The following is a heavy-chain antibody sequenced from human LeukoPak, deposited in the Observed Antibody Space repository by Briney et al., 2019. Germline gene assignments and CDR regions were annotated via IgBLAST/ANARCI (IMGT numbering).Heavy chain of an antibody. J-gene: IGHJ6*04. CDR1: GFPFSSYG. Sequence: PGGSLRLSCATAGFPFSSYGMHWVRQVPGKGLEWVTVISHDAKRTYHVDSVKGRFTISRDNSKNTLYLQMNSLRAEDTAVYYCAKDGGNYYDTARNHLMRSYMDVWGKGTTVTVSS. V-gene: IGHV3-30*18. D-gene: IGHD3-22*01. CDR3: AKDGGNYYDTARNHLMRSYMDV. CDR2: ISHDAKRT.